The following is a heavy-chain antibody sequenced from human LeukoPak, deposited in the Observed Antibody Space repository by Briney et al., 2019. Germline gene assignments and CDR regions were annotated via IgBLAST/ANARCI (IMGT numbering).Heavy chain of an antibody. CDR3: AKDWENYYDSSGYYPFDY. D-gene: IGHD3-22*01. J-gene: IGHJ4*02. Sequence: PGGSLRLSCATSGFTFSNAWMSWVRQAPGKGLEWVSAISGSGGSTYYADSVKGRFTISRDNSKNTLYLQMNSLRAEDTAVYYCAKDWENYYDSSGYYPFDYWGQGTLVTVSS. V-gene: IGHV3-23*01. CDR1: GFTFSNAW. CDR2: ISGSGGST.